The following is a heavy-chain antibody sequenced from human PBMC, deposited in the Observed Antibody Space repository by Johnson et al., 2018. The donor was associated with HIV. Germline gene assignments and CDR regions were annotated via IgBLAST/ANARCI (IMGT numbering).Heavy chain of an antibody. Sequence: QVQLVESGGGLVQPGGSLRLSCAASGFTFSSYAMSWVRQAPGKGLEWVAVISYDGSNKYYADSVKGRFTISSDNSKNTLYLQMNSLRAEDTAVYYCARDGLATRVVGAFDIWCQGTMVTVSS. CDR1: GFTFSSYA. V-gene: IGHV3-30-3*01. CDR3: ARDGLATRVVGAFDI. CDR2: ISYDGSNK. J-gene: IGHJ3*02. D-gene: IGHD2-21*01.